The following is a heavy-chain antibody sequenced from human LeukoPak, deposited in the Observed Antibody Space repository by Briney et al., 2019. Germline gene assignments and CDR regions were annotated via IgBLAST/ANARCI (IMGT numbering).Heavy chain of an antibody. V-gene: IGHV1-8*01. J-gene: IGHJ4*02. CDR3: AKDRGIAVAGTLFY. CDR2: MNPNSGNT. Sequence: GASVKVSCKASGYTFTSYDINWVRQATGQGLEWMGWMNPNSGNTGYAQKFQGRVTMTRNTSISTAYMELSSLRSEDTAVYYCAKDRGIAVAGTLFYWGQGTLVTVSS. D-gene: IGHD6-19*01. CDR1: GYTFTSYD.